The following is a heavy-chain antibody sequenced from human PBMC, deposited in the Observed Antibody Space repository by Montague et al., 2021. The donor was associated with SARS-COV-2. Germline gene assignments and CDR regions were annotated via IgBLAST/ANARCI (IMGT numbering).Heavy chain of an antibody. CDR2: FDNDGDST. D-gene: IGHD5-24*01. Sequence: SLRLSCAASGFTFSGYGMSWVRQAPGKGLEWVSGFDNDGDSTYYXNSXKGRFTISRDIYKNTLYLQMNSLTAEDTAVYYCAKIVFQGGSNVFDNWGQGTLVTVSS. CDR3: AKIVFQGGSNVFDN. V-gene: IGHV3-23*01. CDR1: GFTFSGYG. J-gene: IGHJ4*02.